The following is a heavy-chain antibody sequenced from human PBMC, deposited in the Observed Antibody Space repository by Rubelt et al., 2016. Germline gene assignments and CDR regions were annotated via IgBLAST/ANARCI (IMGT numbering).Heavy chain of an antibody. CDR3: ARDPSSYSSLTAFDI. CDR1: GFTFSSYA. J-gene: IGHJ3*02. D-gene: IGHD5-18*01. V-gene: IGHV3-48*01. CDR2: ISSSSSTN. Sequence: VQLVESGGGVVQPGRSLRLSCAASGFTFSSYAMHWVRQAPGKGLEWLSYISSSSSTNYYADSVKGRFTIPRDNSKTTLYMQMNSLRAEDTAVYYCARDPSSYSSLTAFDIWGQGTMVTVSS.